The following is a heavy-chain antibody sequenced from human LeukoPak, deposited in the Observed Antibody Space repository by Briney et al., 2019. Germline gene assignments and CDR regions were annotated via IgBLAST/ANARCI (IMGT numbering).Heavy chain of an antibody. Sequence: ASVKVSCKASGYTFTSNDINRVRQATGQGLEWMGWMNPHSASVGYAQKFQGRVIMTWDTSISTAYMESSSLTSDDTAVYYCVRVPQRVPHNWFDPWGQGTLVTVSS. CDR1: GYTFTSND. V-gene: IGHV1-8*01. J-gene: IGHJ5*02. D-gene: IGHD1-1*01. CDR2: MNPHSASV. CDR3: VRVPQRVPHNWFDP.